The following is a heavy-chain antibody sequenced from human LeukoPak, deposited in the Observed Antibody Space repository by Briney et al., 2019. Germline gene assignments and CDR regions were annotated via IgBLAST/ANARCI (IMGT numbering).Heavy chain of an antibody. CDR2: INYSGGT. V-gene: IGHV4-39*01. CDR1: GASISNNAYH. J-gene: IGHJ3*02. D-gene: IGHD3-10*01. Sequence: SETLSLTCTVSGASISNNAYHWGWIRQPPGKGLEWLGSINYSGGTHYNPSLKSRVTISADKSKNQSSLKLSSVTAADTAVYYCARVITMGPGDAFDIWGQGTMVTVSS. CDR3: ARVITMGPGDAFDI.